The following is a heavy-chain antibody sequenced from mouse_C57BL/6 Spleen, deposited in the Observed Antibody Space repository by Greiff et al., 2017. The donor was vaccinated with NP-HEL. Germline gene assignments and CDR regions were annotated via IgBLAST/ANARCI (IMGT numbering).Heavy chain of an antibody. J-gene: IGHJ4*01. CDR3: AREADYYDYYAMDY. Sequence: QVQLQQSGAELVKPGASVTISCTASGYAFSSYWMNWVKQRPGKGLEWIGQIYPGDGDTNYNGKFKGKAPLTADKSSSTAYMQLSSLTSEDSAVDAGAREADYYDYYAMDYGGQGTSVTVSS. V-gene: IGHV1-80*01. D-gene: IGHD1-1*01. CDR1: GYAFSSYW. CDR2: IYPGDGDT.